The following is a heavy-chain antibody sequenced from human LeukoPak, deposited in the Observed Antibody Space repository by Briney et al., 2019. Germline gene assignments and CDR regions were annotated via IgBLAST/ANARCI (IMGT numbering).Heavy chain of an antibody. CDR1: GGTFSTDA. Sequence: SVKVSCKASGGTFSTDAINWVRQAPGQGLEWVGRIIPILDIPNYAQKFQGRVTISADKSTNTAYLELSSLRPEDTALYYCTRNYYGSGSSPFDPWGQGTLVIVSS. CDR3: TRNYYGSGSSPFDP. J-gene: IGHJ5*02. CDR2: IIPILDIP. V-gene: IGHV1-69*04. D-gene: IGHD3-10*01.